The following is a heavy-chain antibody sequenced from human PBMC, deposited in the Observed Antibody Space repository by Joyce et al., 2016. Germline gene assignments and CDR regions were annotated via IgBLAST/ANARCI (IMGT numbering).Heavy chain of an antibody. CDR3: VKGAWLDD. CDR2: TLIHDGST. Sequence: EVQLLESGGGLVQPGESLRLSCAASGFPFSNYDMTGGRQASGKGLEWVSSTLIHDGSTFYADSVRGRFTISRDNSKRTLYLQMDSLRAEDTALYYCVKGAWLDDWGQGTLVTVSS. J-gene: IGHJ4*02. CDR1: GFPFSNYD. V-gene: IGHV3-23*01. D-gene: IGHD3/OR15-3a*01.